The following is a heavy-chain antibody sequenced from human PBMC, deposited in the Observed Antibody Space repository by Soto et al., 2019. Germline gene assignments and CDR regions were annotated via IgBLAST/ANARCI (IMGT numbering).Heavy chain of an antibody. V-gene: IGHV1-18*01. CDR2: ISTYSGKT. CDR3: ARDRLHTSSSITFDY. Sequence: ASVKVSCKASGYTFTTYAISWVRQAPGQGLEWMGWISTYSGKTDYAQSLQGRVTMTTDTSTNTAYMELRSLRSDDTAVYYCARDRLHTSSSITFDYRGQRALVTGSS. D-gene: IGHD6-6*01. J-gene: IGHJ4*02. CDR1: GYTFTTYA.